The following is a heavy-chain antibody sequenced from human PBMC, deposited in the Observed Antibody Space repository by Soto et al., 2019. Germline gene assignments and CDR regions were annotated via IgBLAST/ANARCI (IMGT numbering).Heavy chain of an antibody. V-gene: IGHV3-23*01. Sequence: GGSLSLSCSASGFTLRSYAMSWVRQAPGKGLEWVSAISGSGVSTYYADSVKGRFTISRDNSKNTLYLQMNSLRAEDTAVYYCAKSPGMYYFDSSGYYHYDYWGQGTLVTVFS. D-gene: IGHD3-22*01. CDR2: ISGSGVST. J-gene: IGHJ4*02. CDR1: GFTLRSYA. CDR3: AKSPGMYYFDSSGYYHYDY.